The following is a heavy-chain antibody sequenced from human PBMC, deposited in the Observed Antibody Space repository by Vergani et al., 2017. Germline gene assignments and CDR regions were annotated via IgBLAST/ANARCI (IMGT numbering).Heavy chain of an antibody. V-gene: IGHV4-59*02. CDR3: AGDTRSWQRADH. CDR1: GVSVTDYN. CDR2: LSTTGGA. Sequence: QAQLQESGPGLVKPSETLSLTCHVFGVSVTDYNCNWIRQAPGKGLEWIGSLSTTGGATHASHNPSLKSRGSISVDTSKSQFSLRLAAVTAADSAFYYCAGDTRSWQRADHWGQGLLVSVSS. D-gene: IGHD6-13*01. J-gene: IGHJ4*02.